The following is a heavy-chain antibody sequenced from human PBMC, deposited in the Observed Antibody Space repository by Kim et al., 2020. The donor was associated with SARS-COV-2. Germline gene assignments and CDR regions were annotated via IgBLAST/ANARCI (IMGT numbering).Heavy chain of an antibody. CDR2: IYYSGST. J-gene: IGHJ4*02. CDR3: ARRGAVADSPFDY. Sequence: SETLSLTCTVSGGSISSSSYYWGWIRQPPGKGLEWIGSIYYSGSTYYNPSLKSRVTISVDTSKNQFSLKLSSVTAAGTAVYYCARRGAVADSPFDYWGQGTLVTVSS. D-gene: IGHD6-19*01. CDR1: GGSISSSSYY. V-gene: IGHV4-39*01.